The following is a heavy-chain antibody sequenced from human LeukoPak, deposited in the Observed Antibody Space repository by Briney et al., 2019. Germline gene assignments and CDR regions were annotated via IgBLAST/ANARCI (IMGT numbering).Heavy chain of an antibody. CDR2: IYVSGST. CDR3: ARGSVAVGFDY. D-gene: IGHD6-19*01. V-gene: IGHV4-61*02. Sequence: PSETLSLTCTVSGGSISSGSYYWNWIRQPAGKGLEWIVRIYVSGSTDYNPSLKSRITMSLDTSKNQFSLRLSSVTAADTAVYYCARGSVAVGFDYWGQGTLVTVSS. CDR1: GGSISSGSYY. J-gene: IGHJ4*02.